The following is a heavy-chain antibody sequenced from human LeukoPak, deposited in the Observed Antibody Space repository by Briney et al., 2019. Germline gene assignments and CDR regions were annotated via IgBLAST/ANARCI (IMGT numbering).Heavy chain of an antibody. D-gene: IGHD1-26*01. Sequence: SETLSLTCTVSGGSISSSSYYWGWIRQPPGKGLEWIGSIYHSGSTYYNPSLKSRVTISVDTSKNHFSLKLSSVTAADTAVYYCASSGTYSVFAPESDAFDIWGQGTMVTVSS. CDR2: IYHSGST. V-gene: IGHV4-39*02. J-gene: IGHJ3*02. CDR1: GGSISSSSYY. CDR3: ASSGTYSVFAPESDAFDI.